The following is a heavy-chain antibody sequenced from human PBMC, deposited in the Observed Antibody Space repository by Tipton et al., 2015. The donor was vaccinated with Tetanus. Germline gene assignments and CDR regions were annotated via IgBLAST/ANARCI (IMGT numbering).Heavy chain of an antibody. CDR3: ARSSGGSREIWFDP. CDR1: GGSISSYY. D-gene: IGHD2-15*01. Sequence: TLSLTCTVSGGSISSYYWSWIRQSPGKGLEWIGYIYYSGSTNYNPSLKSRVTISVDTSKNQFSLKLSSVTAADTAVYYCARSSGGSREIWFDPWGQGTLVTVSS. J-gene: IGHJ5*02. V-gene: IGHV4-59*01. CDR2: IYYSGST.